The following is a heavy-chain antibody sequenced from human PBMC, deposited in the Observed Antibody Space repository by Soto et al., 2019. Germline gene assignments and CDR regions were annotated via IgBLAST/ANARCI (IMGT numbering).Heavy chain of an antibody. CDR2: INSGNGNT. D-gene: IGHD6-13*01. J-gene: IGHJ4*02. V-gene: IGHV1-3*01. Sequence: ASVKVSCKSSGYTFTSYAIHWVRQAPGQRLEWMGWINSGNGNTKYSQKFQGRVTSTRDTSASTAYMERSSVRAEDMDVYDCARDLSYRSSWYFDYWGQGTLVTVSS. CDR3: ARDLSYRSSWYFDY. CDR1: GYTFTSYA.